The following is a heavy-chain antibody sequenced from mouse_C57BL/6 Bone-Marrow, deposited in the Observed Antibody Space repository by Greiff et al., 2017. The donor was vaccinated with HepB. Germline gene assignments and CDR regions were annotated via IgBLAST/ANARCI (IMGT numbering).Heavy chain of an antibody. D-gene: IGHD1-1*01. CDR2: ISYSGST. CDR1: GYSITSDY. Sequence: EVQLQQSGPGLAKPSQTLSLTCSVTGYSITSDYWNWIRKFPGNKLEYMGYISYSGSTYYNPSLKSRISITRDTSKNQYYLQLNSVTTEDTATYYCARDHYYYGSSSSLYWYFDVWGTGTTVTVSS. V-gene: IGHV3-8*01. CDR3: ARDHYYYGSSSSLYWYFDV. J-gene: IGHJ1*03.